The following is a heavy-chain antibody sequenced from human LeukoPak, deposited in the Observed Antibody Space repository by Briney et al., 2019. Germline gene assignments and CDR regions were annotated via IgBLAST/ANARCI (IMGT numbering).Heavy chain of an antibody. D-gene: IGHD3-16*02. J-gene: IGHJ4*02. V-gene: IGHV4-59*08. CDR2: IHYSGST. Sequence: KPSETLSLTCTVSGGSISSYYWNWIRQPPGKGLEWIGCIHYSGSTNYNPSLKSRVTISVDTSKNQFSLKLSSVTAADTAVYYCARHGEGIYDYVWGSYRRGAMRDWGQGTLVTVSS. CDR3: ARHGEGIYDYVWGSYRRGAMRD. CDR1: GGSISSYY.